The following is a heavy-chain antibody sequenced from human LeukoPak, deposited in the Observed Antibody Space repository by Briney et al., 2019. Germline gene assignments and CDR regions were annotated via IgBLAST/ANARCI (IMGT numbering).Heavy chain of an antibody. CDR1: GFTFSNYV. V-gene: IGHV3-23*01. CDR2: ISGTGANT. D-gene: IGHD1-26*01. J-gene: IGHJ3*02. CDR3: AKAEGSYYKDAFDI. Sequence: PGGSLRLSCAVSGFTFSNYVMIWVRQAPGKGLEWVSAISGTGANTFYADSVKGRFTISRDNSKNTLYLQMNSLRAEDTAVYYCAKAEGSYYKDAFDIWGQGTMVTVSS.